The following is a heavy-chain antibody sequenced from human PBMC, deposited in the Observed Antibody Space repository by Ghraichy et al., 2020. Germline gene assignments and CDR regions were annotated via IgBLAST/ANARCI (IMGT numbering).Heavy chain of an antibody. Sequence: SLRLSCVASGFSFHTYSMNWVRQAPGKGLEWVSYISASSDRTYYANFVKGRFTISRDNAKNSLYLQTNSLRAEDTAIFYCVREEYDSNGKFGMDVWGQGTTVTVSS. D-gene: IGHD3-22*01. V-gene: IGHV3-48*01. CDR3: VREEYDSNGKFGMDV. CDR1: GFSFHTYS. J-gene: IGHJ6*02. CDR2: ISASSDRT.